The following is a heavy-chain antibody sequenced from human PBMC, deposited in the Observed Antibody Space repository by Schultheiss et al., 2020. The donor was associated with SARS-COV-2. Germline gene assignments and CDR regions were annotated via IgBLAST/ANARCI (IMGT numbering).Heavy chain of an antibody. CDR2: IWYDGSNK. J-gene: IGHJ4*02. CDR1: GFTFSSYG. Sequence: GGSLRLSCAASGFTFSSYGMHWVRQAPGKGLEWVAVIWYDGSNKYYADSVKGRFTISRDNSKNTLYLQMNSLRAEDTAVYYCARAGYSSGWYYFDYWGQGTLVTVSS. CDR3: ARAGYSSGWYYFDY. D-gene: IGHD6-19*01. V-gene: IGHV3-33*01.